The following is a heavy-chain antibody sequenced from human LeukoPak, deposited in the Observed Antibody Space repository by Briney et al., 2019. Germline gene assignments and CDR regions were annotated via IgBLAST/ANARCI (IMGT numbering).Heavy chain of an antibody. D-gene: IGHD3-10*01. V-gene: IGHV4-39*01. J-gene: IGHJ3*02. CDR2: IYYSGST. CDR1: GGPIRSTSSY. Sequence: PSETLSLTCTVSGGPIRSTSSYWGWIRQPPGKGLEWIGSIYYSGSTYYNPSLKSRVTISVDTSKNQFSLKLSSVTAADTAVYYCARHDASGIDAFDIWGQGTMVTVSS. CDR3: ARHDASGIDAFDI.